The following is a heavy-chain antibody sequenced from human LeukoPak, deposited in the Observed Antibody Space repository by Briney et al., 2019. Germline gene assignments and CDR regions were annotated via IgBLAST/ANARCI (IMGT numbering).Heavy chain of an antibody. CDR2: ISSSSSSI. CDR3: ARDLTPNPWYFDL. V-gene: IGHV3-48*02. Sequence: GGSLRLSCAASGFTFSSYEMNWVRQAPGKGLEWVSYISSSSSSIYYADSVKGRFTISRDNAKNSLYLQMNSLRDEDMAVYYCARDLTPNPWYFDLWGRGTLVTVSS. J-gene: IGHJ2*01. CDR1: GFTFSSYE.